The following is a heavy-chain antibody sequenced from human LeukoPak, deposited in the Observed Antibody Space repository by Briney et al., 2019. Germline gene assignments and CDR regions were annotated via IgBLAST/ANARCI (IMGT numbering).Heavy chain of an antibody. V-gene: IGHV3-30-3*01. CDR1: GFTFSSYA. D-gene: IGHD1-26*01. Sequence: PGGPLRLSCAASGFTFSSYAMHWVRQAPGKGLEWVAVISYDGSNKYYADSVKGRFTISRDNSKNTLYLQMNSLRAEDTAVYYCARGWELVVYWGQGTLVTVSS. CDR2: ISYDGSNK. J-gene: IGHJ4*02. CDR3: ARGWELVVY.